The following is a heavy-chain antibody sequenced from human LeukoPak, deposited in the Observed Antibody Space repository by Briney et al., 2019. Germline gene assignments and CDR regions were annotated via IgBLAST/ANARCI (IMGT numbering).Heavy chain of an antibody. D-gene: IGHD3-10*01. CDR1: GGSISSSSYY. J-gene: IGHJ4*02. V-gene: IGHV4-39*07. CDR3: ARAILRGALYRPYYFDY. CDR2: IYYSGST. Sequence: PSETLSLTCTVSGGSISSSSYYWGWIRQPPGKGLEWIGSIYYSGSTYYNPSLKSRVTISADTSKNQFSLKLSSVTAADTAVYYCARAILRGALYRPYYFDYWGQGTLVTVSS.